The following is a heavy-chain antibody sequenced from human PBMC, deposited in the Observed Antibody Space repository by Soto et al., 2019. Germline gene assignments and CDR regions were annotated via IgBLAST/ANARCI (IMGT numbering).Heavy chain of an antibody. CDR2: ISGSSGNA. Sequence: QVQLVQSGAEVKNPGASVKVSCKTSGYTFTKYGVGWVRQAPGQGLEWMGWISGSSGNANYAEKVQGRITLTTDTSRSTAYIELRSLRSDDTAVYYCAREMAGPGGEYDYWGQGTLVTVSS. J-gene: IGHJ4*02. CDR1: GYTFTKYG. CDR3: AREMAGPGGEYDY. V-gene: IGHV1-18*01. D-gene: IGHD3-16*01.